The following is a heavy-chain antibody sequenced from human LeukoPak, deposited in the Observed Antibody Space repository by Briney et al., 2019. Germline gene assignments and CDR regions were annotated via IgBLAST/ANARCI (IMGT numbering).Heavy chain of an antibody. J-gene: IGHJ5*02. D-gene: IGHD3-22*01. Sequence: SETLSLTCTVSGGSIGTYYWSWIRQPAGKGLEWIGRIYTSGSTNYNPSLKSRVTMSVDTSKNQFSLRLSSVTAADSAVYYCARDRYYYDSSAYSYRFDPWGQGTLVTVSS. V-gene: IGHV4-4*07. CDR3: ARDRYYYDSSAYSYRFDP. CDR2: IYTSGST. CDR1: GGSIGTYY.